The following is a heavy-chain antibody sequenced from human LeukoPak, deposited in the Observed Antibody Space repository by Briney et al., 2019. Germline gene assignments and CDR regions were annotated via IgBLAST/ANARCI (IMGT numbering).Heavy chain of an antibody. CDR2: ISGSGGST. D-gene: IGHD2-15*01. V-gene: IGHV3-23*01. CDR1: GFTFSSYA. Sequence: GGSLRLSCAASGFTFSSYAMSWARQAPGKGLEWVSAISGSGGSTYYADSVKGRFTISRDNSKNTLYLQMNSLRAEDTAVYYCAKVPGFYCSGGSCYLNWFDPWGQGTLVTVSS. CDR3: AKVPGFYCSGGSCYLNWFDP. J-gene: IGHJ5*02.